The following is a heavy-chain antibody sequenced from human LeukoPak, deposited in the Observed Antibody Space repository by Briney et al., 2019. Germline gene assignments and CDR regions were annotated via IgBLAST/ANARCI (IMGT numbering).Heavy chain of an antibody. D-gene: IGHD6-6*01. V-gene: IGHV3-30*18. J-gene: IGHJ4*02. CDR1: GFTFSSYV. CDR2: ISYDGSNK. CDR3: AKDLAEYSSSSGDY. Sequence: GRSLRLSCAASGFTFSSYVMHWGRQAPGKGLEWVAVISYDGSNKYYADSVKGRFTISRDNSKNTLYLQMNSLRAEDTAVYYCAKDLAEYSSSSGDYWGQGTLVTVSS.